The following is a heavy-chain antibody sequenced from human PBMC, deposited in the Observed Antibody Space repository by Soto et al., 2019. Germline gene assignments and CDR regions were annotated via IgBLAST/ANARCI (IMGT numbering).Heavy chain of an antibody. V-gene: IGHV3-30*18. CDR3: TNGRTLAVAGSPEFEY. D-gene: IGHD6-19*01. Sequence: QVQLVESGGGVVQPGRSLRLSCVASGFVFSTYAIHWVRQAPGKGLEWVAAISYDVSNKYYVDSVKGRFTISRDNSKNKLYLQMNSLRDEDTAVYYCTNGRTLAVAGSPEFEYWGQGTLVTVSS. J-gene: IGHJ4*02. CDR2: ISYDVSNK. CDR1: GFVFSTYA.